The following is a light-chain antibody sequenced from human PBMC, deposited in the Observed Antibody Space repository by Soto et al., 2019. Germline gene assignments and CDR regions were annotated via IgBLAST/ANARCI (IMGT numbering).Light chain of an antibody. CDR1: QSVSSSY. CDR2: GAS. V-gene: IGKV3-20*01. CDR3: QQYGSSPFIT. Sequence: EIVLTQSPGTLSLSPGERATLSCRASQSVSSSYLAWYQQKPGQAPRLLIYGASSRATGIPDRFSGSGSGTHFTLTISRLEPEGFAVYYCQQYGSSPFITFGQGTRLEIK. J-gene: IGKJ5*01.